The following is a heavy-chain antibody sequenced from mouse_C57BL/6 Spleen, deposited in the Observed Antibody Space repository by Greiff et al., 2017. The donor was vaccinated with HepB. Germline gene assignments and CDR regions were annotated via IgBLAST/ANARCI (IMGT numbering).Heavy chain of an antibody. V-gene: IGHV5-4*01. D-gene: IGHD2-5*01. Sequence: EVQVVESGGGLVKPGGSLKLSCAASGFTFSSYAMSWVRQTPEKRLEWVATISDGGSYTYYPDNVKGRFTISRDNAKNNLYLQMSHLKSEDTAMYYCARDRNSNPFAYWGQGTLVTVSA. CDR2: ISDGGSYT. CDR3: ARDRNSNPFAY. CDR1: GFTFSSYA. J-gene: IGHJ3*01.